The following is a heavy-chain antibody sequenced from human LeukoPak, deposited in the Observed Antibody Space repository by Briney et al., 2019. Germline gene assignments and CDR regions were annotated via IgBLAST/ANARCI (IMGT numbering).Heavy chain of an antibody. V-gene: IGHV3-23*01. Sequence: PGGSLRLSCAASGFTFSSYGMSWVRQAPGKGLVWVSAISGSGGSTYYADSVKGRFTISRDNSKNTLYLQMNSLRAEDTAVYYCAKFTYYYGSGSYYNRPFDYWGQGTLVTVSS. CDR3: AKFTYYYGSGSYYNRPFDY. D-gene: IGHD3-10*01. CDR2: ISGSGGST. CDR1: GFTFSSYG. J-gene: IGHJ4*02.